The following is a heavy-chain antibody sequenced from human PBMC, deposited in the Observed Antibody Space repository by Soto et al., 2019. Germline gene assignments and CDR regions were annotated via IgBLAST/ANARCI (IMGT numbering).Heavy chain of an antibody. CDR1: GFTFSSYG. D-gene: IGHD3-10*01. V-gene: IGHV3-30*18. CDR3: AKDKGTGELLDYFDY. CDR2: ISYDGSNK. Sequence: GGSLRLSCAASGFTFSSYGMHWVRQAPGKGLEWVAVISYDGSNKYYTDSVKGRFTISRDNSKNTLYLQMNSLRAEDTAVYYCAKDKGTGELLDYFDYWGQGTLVTVSS. J-gene: IGHJ4*02.